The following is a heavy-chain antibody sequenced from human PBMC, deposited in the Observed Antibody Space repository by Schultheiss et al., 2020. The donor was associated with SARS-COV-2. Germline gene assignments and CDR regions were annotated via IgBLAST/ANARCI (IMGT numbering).Heavy chain of an antibody. CDR2: INPNSGGT. V-gene: IGHV1-2*02. CDR3: ARDRGTMIVVVMEYYYYYGMDV. D-gene: IGHD3-22*01. CDR1: GYTFTSYG. J-gene: IGHJ6*02. Sequence: ASVKVSCKASGYTFTSYGISWVRQAPGQGLEWMGWINPNSGGTNYAQKFQGRVTMTGDTSIRTAYMELIRLRSDDTAVYYCARDRGTMIVVVMEYYYYYGMDVWGQGTTVTVSS.